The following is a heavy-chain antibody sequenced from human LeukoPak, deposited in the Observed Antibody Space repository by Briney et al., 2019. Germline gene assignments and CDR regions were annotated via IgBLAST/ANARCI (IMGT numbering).Heavy chain of an antibody. CDR1: GGSISSYY. D-gene: IGHD4-23*01. CDR3: ARGRETLYYYYGMDV. V-gene: IGHV4-59*12. Sequence: SETLSLTCTVSGGSISSYYWSWIRQPPGKGLEWIGYIYYSRSTNYNPSLKSRVTISVDTSKSQFSLKLSSVTAADTAVYYCARGRETLYYYYGMDVWGQGTTVTVSS. J-gene: IGHJ6*02. CDR2: IYYSRST.